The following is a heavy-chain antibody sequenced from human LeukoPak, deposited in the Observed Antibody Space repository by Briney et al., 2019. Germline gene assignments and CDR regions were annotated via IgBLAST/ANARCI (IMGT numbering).Heavy chain of an antibody. V-gene: IGHV1-46*01. CDR1: GYTFTGYY. Sequence: ASVKVSCKASGYTFTGYYMHWVRQAPGQGLEWMGIINASGGSTSYAQKFQGRVTMTRDTSTSTVYMELSSLRSEDTAVYYCARGRRITMIVVALDYWGQGTLVTVSS. CDR2: INASGGST. CDR3: ARGRRITMIVVALDY. J-gene: IGHJ4*02. D-gene: IGHD3-22*01.